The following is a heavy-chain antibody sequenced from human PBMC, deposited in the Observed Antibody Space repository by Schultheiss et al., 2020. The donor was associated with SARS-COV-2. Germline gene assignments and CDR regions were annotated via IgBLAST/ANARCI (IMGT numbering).Heavy chain of an antibody. D-gene: IGHD3-3*01. J-gene: IGHJ4*02. CDR2: LSISGGST. V-gene: IGHV3-23*01. CDR3: AKATYYDFWSGYYRGVGYFDY. Sequence: GGSLRLSCAASGFTFSSYAMHWVRQAPGKGLEWVSGLSISGGSTYYADSVKGRFTISRDNSKNTLYLQMNSLRAEDTAVYYCAKATYYDFWSGYYRGVGYFDYWGQGTLVTVSS. CDR1: GFTFSSYA.